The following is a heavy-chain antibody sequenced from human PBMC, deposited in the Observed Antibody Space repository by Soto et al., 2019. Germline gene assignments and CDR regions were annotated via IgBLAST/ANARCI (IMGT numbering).Heavy chain of an antibody. D-gene: IGHD3-22*01. J-gene: IGHJ6*02. CDR1: GGTFSSYA. Sequence: ASVKVSCKASGGTFSSYAISWVRQAPGQGLEWMGGIIPIFGTANYAQKFQGRVTITADESTSTAYMELSSLRSEDTAVYYCARADRWHSEICYYRTYYHRDRHAVCAQGST. V-gene: IGHV1-69*13. CDR3: ARADRWHSEICYYRTYYHRDRHAV. CDR2: IIPIFGTA.